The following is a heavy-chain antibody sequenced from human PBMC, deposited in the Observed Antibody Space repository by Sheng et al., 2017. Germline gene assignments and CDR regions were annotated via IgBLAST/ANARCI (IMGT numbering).Heavy chain of an antibody. V-gene: IGHV3-11*04. CDR2: ISRYSGSDI. D-gene: IGHD3-16*01. CDR1: GFSFSDYY. Sequence: GGSLRLSCAASGFSFSDYYMSWIRLAPGKGLEWVSYISRYSGSDIYYAESVKGRFTISRDNAKNSLYLQMNSLRAEDTAVYYCARTSDSRWGVGGHYY. J-gene: IGHJ6*01. CDR3: ARTSDSRWGVGGHYY.